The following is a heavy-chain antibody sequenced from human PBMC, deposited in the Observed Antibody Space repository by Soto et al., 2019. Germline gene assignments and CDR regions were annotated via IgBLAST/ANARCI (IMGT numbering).Heavy chain of an antibody. Sequence: QVQLQESGPGLVKPSETLSLICTVSGGSISSYYWSWIRQPPGKGLEWIGYIYNSGSTNYSPSLKSRVTISVDTSKNQFSLKLSSVTAADTAVYYCARGTYSSPCWFDSCGQGTLVTVSS. D-gene: IGHD6-13*01. CDR3: ARGTYSSPCWFDS. CDR2: IYNSGST. J-gene: IGHJ5*01. V-gene: IGHV4-59*01. CDR1: GGSISSYY.